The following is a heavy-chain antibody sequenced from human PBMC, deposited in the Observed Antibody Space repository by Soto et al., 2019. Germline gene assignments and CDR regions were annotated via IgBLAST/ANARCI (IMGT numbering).Heavy chain of an antibody. Sequence: GGSLRLSCAASGFTFSSYAMHWVRQAPGKGLEWVAVISYGGSNKYYADSLKGRFTISRDNSKNTLYLQMNSLRADDTAVYYCAGDVESGSSQYYYFYYDMDVWGQGTTVTVS. CDR2: ISYGGSNK. CDR3: AGDVESGSSQYYYFYYDMDV. D-gene: IGHD1-26*01. V-gene: IGHV3-30-3*01. J-gene: IGHJ6*02. CDR1: GFTFSSYA.